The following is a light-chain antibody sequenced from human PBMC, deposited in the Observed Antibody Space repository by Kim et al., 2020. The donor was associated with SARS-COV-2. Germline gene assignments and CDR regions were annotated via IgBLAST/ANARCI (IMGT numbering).Light chain of an antibody. CDR3: QAWDSSGEV. J-gene: IGLJ2*01. V-gene: IGLV3-1*01. Sequence: SYELTQPPSVSVSPGQTASITCSGDKLGDKYACWYQQKPGQSPVLVIYQDSKRPSGIPERFSGSNSGNTATLTISGTQAMDEADYYCQAWDSSGEVFGGG. CDR1: KLGDKY. CDR2: QDS.